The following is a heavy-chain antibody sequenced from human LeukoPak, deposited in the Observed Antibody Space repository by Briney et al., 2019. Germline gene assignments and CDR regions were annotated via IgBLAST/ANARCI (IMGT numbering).Heavy chain of an antibody. CDR1: GYTFTGYY. Sequence: ASVKVSCKASGYTFTGYYMHWVRQAPGRGLEWMGWISPNTGGTNYAQKFQGRVTMTRDTSISTAYMELSSPRSDDTAMYYCARDVLLAVPALDYWGQGTLVTVSS. D-gene: IGHD6-19*01. V-gene: IGHV1-2*02. J-gene: IGHJ4*02. CDR3: ARDVLLAVPALDY. CDR2: ISPNTGGT.